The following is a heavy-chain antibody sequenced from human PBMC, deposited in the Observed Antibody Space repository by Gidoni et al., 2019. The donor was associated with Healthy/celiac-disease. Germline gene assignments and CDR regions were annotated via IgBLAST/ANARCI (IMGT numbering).Heavy chain of an antibody. CDR2: IYYSGSP. V-gene: IGHV4-39*01. CDR3: ARSNEVDTAMVSYYYYMDV. D-gene: IGHD5-18*01. Sequence: QLQLQESGPGLVKPSETLSLTCPVSRGSISSSSYYWGWIRQPPGKGLEWIGSIYYSGSPYYNPSLKSRVTISVDTSKNQFSLKLSSVTAADTAVYYCARSNEVDTAMVSYYYYMDVWGKGTTVTVSS. CDR1: RGSISSSSYY. J-gene: IGHJ6*03.